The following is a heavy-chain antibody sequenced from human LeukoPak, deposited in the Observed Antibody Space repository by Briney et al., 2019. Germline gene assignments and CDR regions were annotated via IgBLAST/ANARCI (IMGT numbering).Heavy chain of an antibody. J-gene: IGHJ4*02. CDR3: ARYSGTYHDY. Sequence: GSLRLSCAASGLTFSSSNMNWVRQAPGKGLEGVSSITGSSSYILYADSVKGRFTISRDNAKNSLYLQLNSLRAEDTAVYYCARYSGTYHDYWGQGTLVTVSS. D-gene: IGHD1-26*01. CDR1: GLTFSSSN. V-gene: IGHV3-21*04. CDR2: ITGSSSYI.